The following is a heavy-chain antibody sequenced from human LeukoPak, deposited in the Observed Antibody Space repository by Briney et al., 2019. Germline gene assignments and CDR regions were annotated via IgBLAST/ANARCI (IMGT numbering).Heavy chain of an antibody. CDR2: IYYSGST. J-gene: IGHJ6*03. D-gene: IGHD3-3*01. CDR1: GGSVSSGSYY. V-gene: IGHV4-61*01. Sequence: SETLSLTCTVSGGSVSSGSYYWSWIRQPPGKGLEWIGYIYYSGSTNYNPSLKSRVTISVDTSKNQFSLKLSSVTAADTAVYYWARAASDFWSGYYYYYMDVWGKGTTVTVSS. CDR3: ARAASDFWSGYYYYYMDV.